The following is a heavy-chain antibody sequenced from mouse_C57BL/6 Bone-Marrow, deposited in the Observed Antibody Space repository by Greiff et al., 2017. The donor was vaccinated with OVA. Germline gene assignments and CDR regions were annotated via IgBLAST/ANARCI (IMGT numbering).Heavy chain of an antibody. CDR1: GYSITSGYY. V-gene: IGHV3-6*01. CDR3: ARGLGRRVDY. Sequence: EVKLEESGPGLVKPSQSLSLTCSVTGYSITSGYYWNWLRQFPGNKLEWMGYISYDGSNNYNPSLKNRISITRDTSKNQFFLKLNSVTTEDTATYYCARGLGRRVDYWGQGTTLTVSS. D-gene: IGHD4-1*01. CDR2: ISYDGSN. J-gene: IGHJ2*01.